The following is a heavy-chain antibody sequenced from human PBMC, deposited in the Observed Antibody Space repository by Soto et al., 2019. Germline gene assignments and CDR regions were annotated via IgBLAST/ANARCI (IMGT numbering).Heavy chain of an antibody. J-gene: IGHJ6*03. D-gene: IGHD2-2*02. V-gene: IGHV1-8*01. CDR3: ARVGCSSTSCYTISYYYYMDV. Sequence: GASVKVSCKASGYTFTSYDINWVRQATGQGLEWMGWMNPNSGNTGYAQKFQGRVTMTRNTSISTAYMELSSLRSEDTAVYYCARVGCSSTSCYTISYYYYMDVWGKGTTVTVSS. CDR1: GYTFTSYD. CDR2: MNPNSGNT.